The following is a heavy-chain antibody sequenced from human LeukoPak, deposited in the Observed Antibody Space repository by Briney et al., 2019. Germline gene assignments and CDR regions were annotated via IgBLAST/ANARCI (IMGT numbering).Heavy chain of an antibody. CDR3: ARERLELPSYYYGMDV. Sequence: GGSLRLSCAASGFAVSSNFMSWVRQAPGKGLEWVSHIYSGGSTYYADSVKGRFTISRDISKNTLYLQMNSLRAEDTAVYYCARERLELPSYYYGMDVWGQGTTVTVSS. J-gene: IGHJ6*02. D-gene: IGHD1-7*01. CDR2: IYSGGST. V-gene: IGHV3-66*01. CDR1: GFAVSSNF.